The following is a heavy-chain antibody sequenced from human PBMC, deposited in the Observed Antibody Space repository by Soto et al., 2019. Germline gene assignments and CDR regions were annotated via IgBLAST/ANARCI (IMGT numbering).Heavy chain of an antibody. D-gene: IGHD3-22*01. J-gene: IGHJ4*02. Sequence: QPGGSLRLSCAASGFTFSSYAMSWVRQAPGKGLEWVSTISGRAAGTYYADSVKGRFTISRDNSKNTLSLQLNSLRAEDTAVYYCAKAGPVDHYDSSGFLDSWGQGSMVTVSS. CDR3: AKAGPVDHYDSSGFLDS. V-gene: IGHV3-23*01. CDR1: GFTFSSYA. CDR2: ISGRAAGT.